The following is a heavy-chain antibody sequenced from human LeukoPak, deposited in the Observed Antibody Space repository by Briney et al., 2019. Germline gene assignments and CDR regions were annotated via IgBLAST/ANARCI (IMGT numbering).Heavy chain of an antibody. V-gene: IGHV4-39*01. Sequence: SETLSLTCTVSGGSISSSSYYWGWIRQPPGKGLEWIGSNYYSGSTYYNPSLKSRVTISVDTSKNQFSLKLSSVTAADTAVYYCARLISDAFDIWGQGTMVTVSS. CDR1: GGSISSSSYY. J-gene: IGHJ3*02. CDR2: NYYSGST. CDR3: ARLISDAFDI.